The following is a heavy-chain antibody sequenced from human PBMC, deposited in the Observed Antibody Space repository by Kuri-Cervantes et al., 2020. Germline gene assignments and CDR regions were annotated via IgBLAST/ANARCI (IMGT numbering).Heavy chain of an antibody. Sequence: SETLSLTCTVSGGSVSSGDYYWSWIRQPPGKGLEWIGYIYYSGSTYYNPSLKSRVTISVDTSKNQFSLKLSSVTAADTAVYYCATGDPLGYCSSTSCYRRGYYYYYYMDVWGKGTTVTVSS. V-gene: IGHV4-39*01. CDR1: GGSVSSGDYY. J-gene: IGHJ6*03. CDR3: ATGDPLGYCSSTSCYRRGYYYYYYMDV. D-gene: IGHD2-2*01. CDR2: IYYSGST.